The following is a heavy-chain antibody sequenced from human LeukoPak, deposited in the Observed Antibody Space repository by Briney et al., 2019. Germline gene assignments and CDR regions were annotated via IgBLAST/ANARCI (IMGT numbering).Heavy chain of an antibody. CDR1: GGSFSGYY. Sequence: PSETLSLTCAVYGGSFSGYYWSWIRQPPGKGLEWIGEINHSGSTNYNPSLKSRVTISVDTSKNQFSLKLSSVTAADTAVYYCARDRRGSSGYVIRRTDYWGQGTLVTVSS. D-gene: IGHD3-22*01. CDR3: ARDRRGSSGYVIRRTDY. CDR2: INHSGST. V-gene: IGHV4-34*01. J-gene: IGHJ4*02.